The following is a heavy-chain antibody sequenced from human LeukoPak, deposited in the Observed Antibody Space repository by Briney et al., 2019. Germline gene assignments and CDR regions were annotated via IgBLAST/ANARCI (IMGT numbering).Heavy chain of an antibody. Sequence: GGSLRLSCAASGFIFNSHAFHWVRQAPGKGLEWVAVISSDGSNKYYSDSVKGRCTISRDNSKNTAYLQMNSLEIEDTAVYFCAGHGTFTNYYYTMDVWGQGTTVTVSS. V-gene: IGHV3-30*07. D-gene: IGHD2-8*01. CDR2: ISSDGSNK. J-gene: IGHJ6*02. CDR3: AGHGTFTNYYYTMDV. CDR1: GFIFNSHA.